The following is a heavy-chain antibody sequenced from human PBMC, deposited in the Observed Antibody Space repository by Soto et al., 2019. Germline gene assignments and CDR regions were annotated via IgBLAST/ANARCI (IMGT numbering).Heavy chain of an antibody. J-gene: IGHJ4*02. CDR2: IYYSGST. CDR3: AVLNSLDY. Sequence: PSETLSLTCTVSGGYISSYYWSWIRQPPGKGLEWIGYIYYSGSTNYNPSLKSRVTISVDTSKNQFSLKLSSVTAADTAVYYCAVLNSLDYWGQGTLVTVSS. V-gene: IGHV4-59*01. D-gene: IGHD1-1*01. CDR1: GGYISSYY.